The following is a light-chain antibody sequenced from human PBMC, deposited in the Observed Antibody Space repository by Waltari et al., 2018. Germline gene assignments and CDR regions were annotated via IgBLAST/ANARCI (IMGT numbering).Light chain of an antibody. V-gene: IGKV3D-15*01. CDR2: GVS. CDR1: QSISSN. Sequence: ETMMTQSPDTLSVSPGERATLSCRASQSISSNLAWYQQKPGQAPRLLIFGVSTRATGIPARFSGSGSGTEFTLSISSLESEEFGSYYCEQYNNWPPEMYTFGQGTKMEI. CDR3: EQYNNWPPEMYT. J-gene: IGKJ2*01.